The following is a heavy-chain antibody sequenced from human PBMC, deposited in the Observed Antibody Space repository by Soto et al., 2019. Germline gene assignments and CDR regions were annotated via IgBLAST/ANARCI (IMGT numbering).Heavy chain of an antibody. CDR1: GFTSSNYA. V-gene: IGHV3-30*18. D-gene: IGHD4-4*01. CDR2: ILRDGSNE. Sequence: PGGSLRLSCAAPGFTSSNYAMHWVRQAPGKGLEWVAHILRDGSNEYYADSVKGRFTISRDNSKNTLYLQMNSLTGDDTAVYYCAKSRDGYSFYFYYGMDVWGQGTTVTVSS. CDR3: AKSRDGYSFYFYYGMDV. J-gene: IGHJ6*02.